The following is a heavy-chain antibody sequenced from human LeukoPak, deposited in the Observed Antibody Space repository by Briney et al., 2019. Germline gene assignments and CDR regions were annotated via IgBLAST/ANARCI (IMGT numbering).Heavy chain of an antibody. J-gene: IGHJ4*02. CDR2: IFHTGTT. Sequence: SETLSLTCTVFGDSIFSTTYFWGWIRQPPGKGLEWIGSIFHTGTTYYNPSLQSRVAISVDTSKNQLSLRLRSVTAADTAVYYCARLYQGKRPPDYWGQGTLVTVSS. CDR1: GDSIFSTTYF. D-gene: IGHD6-25*01. V-gene: IGHV4-39*01. CDR3: ARLYQGKRPPDY.